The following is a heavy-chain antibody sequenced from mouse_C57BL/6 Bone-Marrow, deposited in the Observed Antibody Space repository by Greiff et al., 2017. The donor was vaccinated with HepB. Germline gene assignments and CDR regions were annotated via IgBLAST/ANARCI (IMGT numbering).Heavy chain of an antibody. CDR2: IRNKANGYTT. CDR1: GFTFNDYQ. J-gene: IGHJ3*01. Sequence: EVKVVEYGGGLVQPGASLRLSCAASGFTFNDYQMSWVRQAPGKAPEWLALIRNKANGYTTEYTASVKGRFTISRDNSQNILYLQMNTLRAEDSATYYCVKAVSSGSSYTWFAYWGQGTLVTVSA. V-gene: IGHV7-4*01. CDR3: VKAVSSGSSYTWFAY. D-gene: IGHD1-1*01.